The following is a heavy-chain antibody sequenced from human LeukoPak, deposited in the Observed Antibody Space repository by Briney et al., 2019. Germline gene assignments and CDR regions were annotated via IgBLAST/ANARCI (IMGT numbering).Heavy chain of an antibody. CDR2: IYYSGST. CDR1: GGSISSGS. V-gene: IGHV4-59*12. D-gene: IGHD3-10*01. Sequence: SETLSLTCTVSGGSISSGSWSGIRQPPGKGLEWIGYIYYSGSTNYNPSLKSRVTMSVDTSKNQFSLKLSSVTAADTAVYYCARSPYPRGPNFDYWGQGTLVTVSS. J-gene: IGHJ4*02. CDR3: ARSPYPRGPNFDY.